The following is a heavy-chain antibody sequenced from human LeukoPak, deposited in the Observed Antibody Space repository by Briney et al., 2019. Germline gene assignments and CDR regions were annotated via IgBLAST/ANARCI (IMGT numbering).Heavy chain of an antibody. Sequence: ASVKVSCKASGYTFTSYYMHWVRQAPGQGLEWMGIINPSGGSTSYAQKFQGRVTMTRDTSTSTVYMELSSLRSEDTAVYYCARFPNTAMVMGLEYYYYGMDVWGQGTTVTVSS. CDR2: INPSGGST. J-gene: IGHJ6*02. CDR1: GYTFTSYY. D-gene: IGHD5-18*01. V-gene: IGHV1-46*01. CDR3: ARFPNTAMVMGLEYYYYGMDV.